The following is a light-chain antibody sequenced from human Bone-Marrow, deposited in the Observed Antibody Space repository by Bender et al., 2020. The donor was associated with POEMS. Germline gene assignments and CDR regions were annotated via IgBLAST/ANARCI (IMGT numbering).Light chain of an antibody. CDR3: YSYVHRGYL. V-gene: IGLV2-11*01. CDR1: SSDVGGYNY. J-gene: IGLJ1*01. CDR2: EVT. Sequence: QSALTQPRSVSGSPGQSVTISCTGTSSDVGGYNYVSWYQHHPGKTPKLILFEVTRRPSGVSDRFSGSKSGNTASLTISGLQPGDEADYYCYSYVHRGYLFGTGTKVTVL.